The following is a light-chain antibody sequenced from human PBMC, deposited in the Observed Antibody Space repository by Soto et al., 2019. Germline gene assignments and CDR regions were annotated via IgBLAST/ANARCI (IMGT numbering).Light chain of an antibody. Sequence: QSALTQPPSVSGSPGQSVTISCTGTSRDVGSYNRVSWYQQPPGTAPKLMIYEVSNRPSGVPDRFSGSKSGNTASLTISGLQAEYEADYYCSSYTSSSTWVFGGGTKLTVL. CDR2: EVS. V-gene: IGLV2-18*02. CDR3: SSYTSSSTWV. J-gene: IGLJ3*02. CDR1: SRDVGSYNR.